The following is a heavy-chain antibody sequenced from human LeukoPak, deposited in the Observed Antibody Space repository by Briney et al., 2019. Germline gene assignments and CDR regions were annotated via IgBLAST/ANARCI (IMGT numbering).Heavy chain of an antibody. CDR3: ARDSLGGATNY. CDR2: INPSGGST. V-gene: IGHV1-46*01. CDR1: GYTFTSYY. J-gene: IGHJ4*02. D-gene: IGHD1-26*01. Sequence: ASVKVSCKASGYTFTSYYMHWVRQAPGQGLEWMGIINPSGGSTSYAQKFQSRVTMTRDTSASTVYMELSSLRSEDTAVYYCARDSLGGATNYWGQGTLVTVSS.